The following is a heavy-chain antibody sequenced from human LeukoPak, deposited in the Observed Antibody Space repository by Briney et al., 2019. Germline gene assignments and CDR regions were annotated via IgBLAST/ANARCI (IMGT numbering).Heavy chain of an antibody. CDR1: GFTFTSYS. D-gene: IGHD1-26*01. CDR3: AKGGKWDVTPFDY. V-gene: IGHV3-23*01. J-gene: IGHJ4*02. CDR2: SSGGGGST. Sequence: GGSLRLSCAASGFTFTSYSMNWVREAPAKGLEWVSTSSGGGGSTYYADSVKGRFTISRDNSKNTLYLQVNSLRAEDTAVYYCAKGGKWDVTPFDYWGQGTLVTVSS.